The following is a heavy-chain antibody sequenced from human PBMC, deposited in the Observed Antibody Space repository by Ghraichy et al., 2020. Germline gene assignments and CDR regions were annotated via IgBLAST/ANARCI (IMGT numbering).Heavy chain of an antibody. J-gene: IGHJ4*02. D-gene: IGHD5-18*01. Sequence: SETLSLTCAVYGGSFSGYYWSWIRQPPGKGLEWIGEINHSGSTNYNPSLKSRVTISVDTSKNQFSLKLSSVTAADTAVYYCARGAQLWFYYWGQGTLVTVSS. V-gene: IGHV4-34*01. CDR1: GGSFSGYY. CDR3: ARGAQLWFYY. CDR2: INHSGST.